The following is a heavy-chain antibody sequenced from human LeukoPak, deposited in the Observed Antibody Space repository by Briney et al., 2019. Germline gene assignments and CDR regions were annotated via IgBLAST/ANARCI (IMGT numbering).Heavy chain of an antibody. J-gene: IGHJ3*02. Sequence: ASVKVSCKASGYTFTNYYIHWVRQAPGQGLEWMGLINPGGDNTDYAQNFQGRVTMTRDTSTSTVYMGLSSLRSEDTAVYYCARIRDGYSDAYDIWGQGTMVTVSS. CDR2: INPGGDNT. V-gene: IGHV1-46*01. CDR1: GYTFTNYY. D-gene: IGHD5-24*01. CDR3: ARIRDGYSDAYDI.